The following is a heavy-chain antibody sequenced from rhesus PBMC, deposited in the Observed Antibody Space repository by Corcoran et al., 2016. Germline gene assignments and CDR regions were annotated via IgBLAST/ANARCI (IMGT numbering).Heavy chain of an antibody. CDR2: IYWNYSK. D-gene: IGHD3-9*01. V-gene: IGHV2-95*01. CDR1: GFSNSTTGTG. J-gene: IGHJ2*01. CDR3: ARVVPCEDDYGYYYPRNWYVDL. Sequence: QVTLKESGPALVKPTQTLTLTCTSSGFSNSTTGTGLVWSRSPPGKDREGFASIYWNYSKYYSKALKGKLTISKDTSKNRVVLTMANMDPVDTATYYCARVVPCEDDYGYYYPRNWYVDLWGPGTPITISS.